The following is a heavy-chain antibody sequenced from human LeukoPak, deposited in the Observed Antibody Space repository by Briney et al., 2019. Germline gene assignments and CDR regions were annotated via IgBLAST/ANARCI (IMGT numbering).Heavy chain of an antibody. D-gene: IGHD3-22*01. J-gene: IGHJ3*02. Sequence: ASVKLSCKASGYTFTGYYMHWVRQAPGQGLEWMGWINPNSGGTNYAQKFQGRVTMTRDTSISTAYMELSRLRSDDTAVYYCAREHSSGYYFDAFDIWGQGTMVTVSS. CDR1: GYTFTGYY. V-gene: IGHV1-2*02. CDR3: AREHSSGYYFDAFDI. CDR2: INPNSGGT.